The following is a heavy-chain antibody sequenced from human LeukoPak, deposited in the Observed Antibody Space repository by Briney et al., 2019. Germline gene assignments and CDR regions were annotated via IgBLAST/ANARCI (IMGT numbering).Heavy chain of an antibody. CDR3: AKRNCTGGSCYDGRGWFDP. D-gene: IGHD2-15*01. CDR2: IIPIFGTA. Sequence: SVKVSCKASGGTFSTYTFTWVRRSPGQGLEWMGGIIPIFGTANYAQKFQGRVTITADESTSTVYMELSSLRSEDTAVYYCAKRNCTGGSCYDGRGWFDPWGQGTLVIVSS. J-gene: IGHJ5*02. V-gene: IGHV1-69*13. CDR1: GGTFSTYT.